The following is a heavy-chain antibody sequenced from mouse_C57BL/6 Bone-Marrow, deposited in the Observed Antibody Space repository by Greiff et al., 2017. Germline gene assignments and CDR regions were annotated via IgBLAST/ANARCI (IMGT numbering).Heavy chain of an antibody. CDR3: AREDVHWYLDV. Sequence: VQLQQPGAELVKPGASVKLSCKAYGYTLTGYKKNWVKQRPGRGLEWSGRIDPNSGATKYNEKVKGKATLTVDQPTSTAYMQLSSLTSEDSAVYYCAREDVHWYLDVWGTGTTVTVSS. CDR2: IDPNSGAT. CDR1: GYTLTGYK. J-gene: IGHJ1*03. V-gene: IGHV1-72*01.